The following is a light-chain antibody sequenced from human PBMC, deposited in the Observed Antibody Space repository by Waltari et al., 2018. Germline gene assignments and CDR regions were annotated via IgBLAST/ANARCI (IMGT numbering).Light chain of an antibody. CDR3: QQYKSYKT. Sequence: DIQMTQSPSTLSASVGDTVIISCRASQSITTSLAWYQQKPGKAPAVLFYGASNLEGGVPSRFSGSGSGTEFTLTISSLQPDDFATYYCQQYKSYKTFGQGTRVEIK. V-gene: IGKV1-5*03. J-gene: IGKJ1*01. CDR2: GAS. CDR1: QSITTS.